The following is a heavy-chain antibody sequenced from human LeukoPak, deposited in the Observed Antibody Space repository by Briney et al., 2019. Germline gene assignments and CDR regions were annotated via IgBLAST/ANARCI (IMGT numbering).Heavy chain of an antibody. D-gene: IGHD2-21*02. Sequence: GASVKVSCKVSGYTLTELSMHWVRQAPGKGLEWMGGFDPEDGETIYAQKFQGRVTMTEDTSTDTAYMELSSLRSEDTAVYYCASSLVVVTANLRGYDYWGQGTLVTVSS. J-gene: IGHJ4*02. CDR3: ASSLVVVTANLRGYDY. V-gene: IGHV1-24*01. CDR1: GYTLTELS. CDR2: FDPEDGET.